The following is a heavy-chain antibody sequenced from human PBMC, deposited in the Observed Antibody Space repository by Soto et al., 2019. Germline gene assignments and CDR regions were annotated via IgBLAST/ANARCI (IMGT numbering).Heavy chain of an antibody. D-gene: IGHD3-9*01. Sequence: QVQLVQSGAEVKKPGASVKVSCKASGYTFTSYAMHWVRQAPGQRLEWMGWINAGNGNTKYSQKFQGRVTITRDTSASTAYMELSSLRSEDTAVYYCARNLMDYDILTGYYTGYYFDYWGQGTLVNVSS. CDR3: ARNLMDYDILTGYYTGYYFDY. J-gene: IGHJ4*02. CDR2: INAGNGNT. V-gene: IGHV1-3*01. CDR1: GYTFTSYA.